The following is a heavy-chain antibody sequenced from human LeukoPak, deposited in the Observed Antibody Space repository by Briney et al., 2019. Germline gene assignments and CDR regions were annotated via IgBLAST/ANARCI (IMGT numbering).Heavy chain of an antibody. D-gene: IGHD3-10*01. CDR1: GFTFSSYG. Sequence: GRSLRLSCAASGFTFSSYGMHWVRQAPGKGLEWVAVISYDGSNKYYADSVKGRFTISRDNSKNTLYLQMNSLRAEDTAVYYCAKGYGSGSYFDYWGLGTLVTVSS. CDR3: AKGYGSGSYFDY. CDR2: ISYDGSNK. J-gene: IGHJ4*02. V-gene: IGHV3-30*18.